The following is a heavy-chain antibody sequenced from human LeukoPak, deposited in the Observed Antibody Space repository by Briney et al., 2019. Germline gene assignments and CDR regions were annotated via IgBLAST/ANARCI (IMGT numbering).Heavy chain of an antibody. CDR3: ARGSSSWFRFDY. CDR2: ISSSSSYI. Sequence: PGGSLRLSCAASGFTFSSYSMNWVRQAPGKGLEWVSSISSSSSYIYYADSVKGRFTIPRDNAKNSLYLQMNSLRAEDTAVYYCARGSSSWFRFDYWGQGTLVTVSS. J-gene: IGHJ4*02. CDR1: GFTFSSYS. D-gene: IGHD6-13*01. V-gene: IGHV3-21*01.